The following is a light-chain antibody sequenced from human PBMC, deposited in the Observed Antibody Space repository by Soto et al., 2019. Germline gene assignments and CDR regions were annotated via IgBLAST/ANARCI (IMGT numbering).Light chain of an antibody. CDR3: SAYADSNHTGV. Sequence: QSVLTQPPSASGSPGQSVTISCTGTSSDVGGYNYVSWYQQHPGKAPKLMIYEVSKRPSGVPDRFSGSKSGNTASLTVSGLQAEDEADYYCSAYADSNHTGVFGGGTKLTVL. V-gene: IGLV2-8*01. CDR1: SSDVGGYNY. J-gene: IGLJ3*02. CDR2: EVS.